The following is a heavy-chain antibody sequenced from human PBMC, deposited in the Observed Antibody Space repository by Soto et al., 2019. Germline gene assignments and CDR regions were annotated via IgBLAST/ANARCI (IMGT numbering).Heavy chain of an antibody. J-gene: IGHJ6*02. V-gene: IGHV6-1*01. Sequence: QSQTLSLTCAISGDSVSSNSAAWNWIRQSPSRGLEWLGRTYYRSKWYNDYAVSVKSRITINPDTSKNQFSLQLNSVTPEDTAVYYCARDWLLSDYYYYGMDVWGQGTTVTVSS. D-gene: IGHD3-9*01. CDR3: ARDWLLSDYYYYGMDV. CDR1: GDSVSSNSAA. CDR2: TYYRSKWYN.